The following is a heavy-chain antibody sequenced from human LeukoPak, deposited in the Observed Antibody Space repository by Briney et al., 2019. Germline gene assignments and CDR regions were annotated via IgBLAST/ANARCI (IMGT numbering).Heavy chain of an antibody. CDR1: GASINSSYY. CDR3: ARRAAAGTFTFDY. D-gene: IGHD6-13*01. Sequence: PSETLSLTCSVSGASINSSYYWAWIRQPPGRGLEWIGSISYSGSTYYNPSLKSRLTLSVDTSKNQFSLRLSSVTAADTAVYYCARRAAAGTFTFDYWGQGTLVSVSS. CDR2: ISYSGST. V-gene: IGHV4-39*01. J-gene: IGHJ4*02.